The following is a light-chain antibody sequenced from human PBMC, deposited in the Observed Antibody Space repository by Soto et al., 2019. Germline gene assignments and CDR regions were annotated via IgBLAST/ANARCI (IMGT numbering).Light chain of an antibody. J-gene: IGLJ1*01. V-gene: IGLV2-8*01. CDR2: EVN. Sequence: QSVLTQPPSASGSPGQSVAISCTGTSSDVGGYNYVSWYQQHPGKAPKLMIYEVNKRPSGVPDRFSGSKSGNTASLTVSGLQAEAEADYYCSSYAGSSNVFGTRTKVTVL. CDR3: SSYAGSSNV. CDR1: SSDVGGYNY.